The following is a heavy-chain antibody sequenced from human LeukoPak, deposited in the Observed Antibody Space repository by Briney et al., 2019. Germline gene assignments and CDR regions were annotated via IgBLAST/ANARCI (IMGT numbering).Heavy chain of an antibody. CDR3: TSWGDTTAEYFQR. J-gene: IGHJ1*01. CDR2: INPDGRDT. Sequence: ETLSLTCAVYGGSFSGYYWSWIRQPLGKGLEWVAHINPDGRDTYYVDSVKGRFTISRDNAQNSMYLQMNSLRVEDTAVYYCTSWGDTTAEYFQRWGQGTLVTVSS. V-gene: IGHV3-7*01. CDR1: GGSFSGYY. D-gene: IGHD2-21*02.